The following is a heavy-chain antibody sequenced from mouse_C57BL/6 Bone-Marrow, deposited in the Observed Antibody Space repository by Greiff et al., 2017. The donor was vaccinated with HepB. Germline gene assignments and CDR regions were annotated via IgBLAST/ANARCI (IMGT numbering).Heavy chain of an antibody. Sequence: EVMLVESGGGLVQPGGSLKLSCAASGFTFSDYYMYWVRQTPEKRLEWVAYISNGGGSTYYPDTVKGRFTISRDNAKNTLYLQMSRLKSEDTAMYYCARHDGYYAWFAYWGQGTLVTVSA. CDR1: GFTFSDYY. V-gene: IGHV5-12*01. J-gene: IGHJ3*01. D-gene: IGHD2-3*01. CDR3: ARHDGYYAWFAY. CDR2: ISNGGGST.